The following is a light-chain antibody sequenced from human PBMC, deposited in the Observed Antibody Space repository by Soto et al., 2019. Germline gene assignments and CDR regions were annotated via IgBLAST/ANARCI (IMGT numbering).Light chain of an antibody. CDR1: QSISNY. CDR3: QQSYGTPR. V-gene: IGKV1-39*01. CDR2: AAS. Sequence: DIQMTQSPSSLSASVGDSVTITCRASQSISNYLNWYQQNPGKAPKLLIYAASSLQSGVPSRFSGSGSGTHFTLTISSLQPEDFATYYCQQSYGTPRFGQGTKVDIK. J-gene: IGKJ1*01.